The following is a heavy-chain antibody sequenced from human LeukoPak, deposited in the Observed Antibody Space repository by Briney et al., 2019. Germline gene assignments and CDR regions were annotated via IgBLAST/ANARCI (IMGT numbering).Heavy chain of an antibody. D-gene: IGHD1-26*01. Sequence: GASVKVSCKASGYTFTSYAMHWVRQAPGQRLEWMGWINAGNGNTKYSQKFQGRVTITRDTSASTAYMELSSLRSEDTAVYYCARPTGTSGSYLYWGQGTLVTVSS. CDR3: ARPTGTSGSYLY. CDR1: GYTFTSYA. CDR2: INAGNGNT. V-gene: IGHV1-3*01. J-gene: IGHJ4*02.